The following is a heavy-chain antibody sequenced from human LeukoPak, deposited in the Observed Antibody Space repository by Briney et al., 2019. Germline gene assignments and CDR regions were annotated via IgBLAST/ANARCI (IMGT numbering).Heavy chain of an antibody. CDR1: GFTFSSYA. CDR3: ARVVSSSPYYYYGMDV. D-gene: IGHD6-13*01. Sequence: GGSLRLSCAASGFTFSSYAMSWVRQAPGKGLEWVSSITSSSRYIYYADSVKGRFTISRDNAKNSLYLQMNSLRAEDTAVYYCARVVSSSPYYYYGMDVWGQGTTVTVSS. CDR2: ITSSSRYI. J-gene: IGHJ6*02. V-gene: IGHV3-21*01.